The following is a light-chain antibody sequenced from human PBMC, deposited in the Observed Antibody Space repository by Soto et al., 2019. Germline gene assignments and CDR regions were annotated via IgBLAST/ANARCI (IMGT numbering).Light chain of an antibody. Sequence: AIRMTQSPSSLSASTGDRVTITCRASQGISSYLAWYQQKPGKAPKLLIYAASTLQSGVPSRFSGSGSGTDLTITISCLQSEDCETYDGQQYYSYPRSFGQGTRLEIK. CDR3: QQYYSYPRS. CDR1: QGISSY. J-gene: IGKJ5*01. V-gene: IGKV1-8*01. CDR2: AAS.